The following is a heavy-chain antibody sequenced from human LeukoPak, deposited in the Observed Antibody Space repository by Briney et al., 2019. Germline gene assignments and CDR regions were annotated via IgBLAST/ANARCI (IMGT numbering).Heavy chain of an antibody. CDR2: ISGRGNYV. J-gene: IGHJ4*02. D-gene: IGHD6-13*01. CDR3: ARSGIGATEIDY. V-gene: IGHV3-11*06. Sequence: GGSLRLSCAASGFTFSDYFMSWVRQAPGKGLEWLSYISGRGNYVDYAESLKGRITISRDNAKNSLYLQMNSLRAEDTAVYYCARSGIGATEIDYWGQGTLVAVSS. CDR1: GFTFSDYF.